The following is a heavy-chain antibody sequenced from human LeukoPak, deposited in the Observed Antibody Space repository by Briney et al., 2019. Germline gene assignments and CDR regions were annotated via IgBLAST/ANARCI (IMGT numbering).Heavy chain of an antibody. Sequence: PSETLSLTCTVSGVSISSSNYYWGWIRQPPGKGLEWIESIHYSGSTYYNPSLKSRVTISVDTSKNQVSLKLTSVTAADTAVYYCARLRWLQLGYFDYWGQGTLVTVSS. CDR1: GVSISSSNYY. CDR3: ARLRWLQLGYFDY. D-gene: IGHD5-24*01. V-gene: IGHV4-39*01. J-gene: IGHJ4*02. CDR2: IHYSGST.